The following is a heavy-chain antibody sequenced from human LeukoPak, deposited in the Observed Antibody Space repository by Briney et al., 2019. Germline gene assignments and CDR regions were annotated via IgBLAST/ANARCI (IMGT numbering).Heavy chain of an antibody. Sequence: GGSLRLSCAASGFTFSVYWMSWVRQAPGKGLEWVANIKQDGSEKYYVDSVKGRFTISKDNAKNSVYLQMNSLRAEDTAVYYCARDKGVVGQFDPWGQGTLVTVSS. D-gene: IGHD3-3*01. CDR2: IKQDGSEK. CDR1: GFTFSVYW. J-gene: IGHJ5*02. V-gene: IGHV3-7*01. CDR3: ARDKGVVGQFDP.